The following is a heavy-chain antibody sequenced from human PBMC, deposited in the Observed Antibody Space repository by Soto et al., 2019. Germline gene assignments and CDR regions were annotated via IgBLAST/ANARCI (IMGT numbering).Heavy chain of an antibody. CDR3: AREPGALTPNFDS. CDR1: GFTFTRYS. Sequence: EVQLVESGGGLVKPGGSLRLSCAASGFTFTRYSMNWVRQAPGKGLEWVSSISSTTNYIYYGDSMKGRFTISRDNAKNSLYVEMNSLRPEDRAVYYCAREPGALTPNFDSGARGPLVTVS. CDR2: ISSTTNYI. D-gene: IGHD3-10*01. J-gene: IGHJ4*02. V-gene: IGHV3-21*06.